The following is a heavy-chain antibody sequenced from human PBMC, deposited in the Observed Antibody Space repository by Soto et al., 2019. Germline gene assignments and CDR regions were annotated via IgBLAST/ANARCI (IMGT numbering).Heavy chain of an antibody. V-gene: IGHV4-30-4*01. D-gene: IGHD5-18*01. CDR2: IYYSGST. Sequence: SETLSLTCIVSGCSISSGDYYWSWILHPPGKGLEWIGYIYYSGSTYYNPSLKSRVTISVDTSKNQFSLKLSSVTAADTAVYYCARHYGYVDGRFHFAYWGQGTLVIVSS. CDR3: ARHYGYVDGRFHFAY. CDR1: GCSISSGDYY. J-gene: IGHJ4*02.